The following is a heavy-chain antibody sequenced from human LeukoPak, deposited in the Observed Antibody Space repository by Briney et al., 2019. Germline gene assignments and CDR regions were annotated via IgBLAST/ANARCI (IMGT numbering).Heavy chain of an antibody. CDR1: GYTFTSYD. CDR3: ARGRGSWYGYYFDY. CDR2: MNPNSGNT. D-gene: IGHD6-13*01. V-gene: IGHV1-8*03. J-gene: IGHJ4*02. Sequence: GASVKVSCKASGYTFTSYDINWVRQATGQGLEWMGWMNPNSGNTGYAQKFQGRVTITRNTSIGTAYMELSSLRSEDTAVYYCARGRGSWYGYYFDYWGQGTLVTVSS.